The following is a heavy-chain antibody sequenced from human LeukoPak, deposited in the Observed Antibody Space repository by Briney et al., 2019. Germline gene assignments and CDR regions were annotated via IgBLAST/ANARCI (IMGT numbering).Heavy chain of an antibody. CDR1: GFTSSSYG. V-gene: IGHV3-30*02. J-gene: IGHJ4*02. D-gene: IGHD2-2*01. CDR2: IRYDGSNK. CDR3: AKDAEDIVVVPAATDFDY. Sequence: SGGSLRLSCAASGFTSSSYGMHWVRQAPGKGLEWVAFIRYDGSNKYYADSVKGRFTISRDNSKNTLYLQMNSLRAEDTAVYYCAKDAEDIVVVPAATDFDYWGQGTLVTVSS.